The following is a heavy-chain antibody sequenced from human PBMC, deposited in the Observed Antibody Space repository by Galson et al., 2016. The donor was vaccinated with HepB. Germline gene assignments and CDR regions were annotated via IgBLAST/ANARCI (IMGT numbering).Heavy chain of an antibody. J-gene: IGHJ4*02. Sequence: SVKVSCKASGGTFSNYAIAWVRQAPGQGLEWVGGIIPIFDTTNYAQKFQGRVTITADDSTSTAYMELSSLISEDTAIYYCARAREGYHFDYWGQGTLVTVSS. CDR1: GGTFSNYA. CDR3: ARAREGYHFDY. V-gene: IGHV1-69*13. CDR2: IIPIFDTT. D-gene: IGHD2-2*01.